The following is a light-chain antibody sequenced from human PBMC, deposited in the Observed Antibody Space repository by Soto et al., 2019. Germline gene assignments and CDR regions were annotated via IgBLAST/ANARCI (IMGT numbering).Light chain of an antibody. Sequence: FVLTQSPGTLSLSPGERATLSCRASQNFSSRYLGWYQQRPGQAPSLLIYGGSTRATGIPDRFSGSGTGTDFTLTISRVEPEDFAVYYCQQYGSSPTFGGGTKVEIK. CDR2: GGS. J-gene: IGKJ4*01. CDR1: QNFSSRY. V-gene: IGKV3-20*01. CDR3: QQYGSSPT.